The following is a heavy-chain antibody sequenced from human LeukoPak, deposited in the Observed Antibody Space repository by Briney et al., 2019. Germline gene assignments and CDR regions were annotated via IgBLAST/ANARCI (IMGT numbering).Heavy chain of an antibody. J-gene: IGHJ5*02. CDR1: GLTVSNNF. CDR2: IYSGGAT. V-gene: IGHV3-66*01. CDR3: AREGVNYYDSSGYYAVS. D-gene: IGHD3-22*01. Sequence: PGGSLRLSCAASGLTVSNNFMDWVRQAPGKGLEWVSTIYSGGATYYSDSVRGRFTISRDSSQNTVYLQMSSLRAEDTAVYYCAREGVNYYDSSGYYAVSWGQGTLVTVSS.